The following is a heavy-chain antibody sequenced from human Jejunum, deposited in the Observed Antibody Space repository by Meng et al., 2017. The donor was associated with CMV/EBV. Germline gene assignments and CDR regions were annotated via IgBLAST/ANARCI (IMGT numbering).Heavy chain of an antibody. Sequence: SGFSLSDSYMSWIHQAPGKGLEWVASIGRSGGTAIYYADSVKGRFSVSRDNAKDSLYLQMNSLRAEDTAVYYCAGPRSSYGGLFHYWGQGTLVTVSS. CDR3: AGPRSSYGGLFHY. J-gene: IGHJ4*02. CDR1: GFSLSDSY. V-gene: IGHV3-11*01. D-gene: IGHD4-23*01. CDR2: IGRSGGTAI.